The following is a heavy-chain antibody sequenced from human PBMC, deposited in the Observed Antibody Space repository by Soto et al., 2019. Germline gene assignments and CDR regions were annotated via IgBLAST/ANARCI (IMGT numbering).Heavy chain of an antibody. Sequence: QVQLVQSGAEVKKPGSSVKVSCKASGGAFSDYAFSWVRQAPGQGLEWLGGIMPIFRAPDYAQKFQGRVTITADEFTRTAYREMNSLRSEDTAVYYCASWLKGPDIGNYYDGMDVWGQGTTVTGS. CDR3: ASWLKGPDIGNYYDGMDV. D-gene: IGHD2-15*01. V-gene: IGHV1-69*12. CDR2: IMPIFRAP. CDR1: GGAFSDYA. J-gene: IGHJ6*02.